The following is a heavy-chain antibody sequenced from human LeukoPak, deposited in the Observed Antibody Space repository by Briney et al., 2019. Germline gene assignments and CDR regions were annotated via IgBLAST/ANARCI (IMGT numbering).Heavy chain of an antibody. V-gene: IGHV4-34*01. D-gene: IGHD1-26*01. CDR1: GFTFSSYS. CDR2: INHSGST. Sequence: PGGSLRLSCAASGFTFSSYSMNWVRQPPGKGLEWIGEINHSGSTNYNPSLKSRVTISVDTSKNQFSLKPSSVTAADTAVYYCARDRTIVGATRPTDYWGQGTLVTVSS. J-gene: IGHJ4*02. CDR3: ARDRTIVGATRPTDY.